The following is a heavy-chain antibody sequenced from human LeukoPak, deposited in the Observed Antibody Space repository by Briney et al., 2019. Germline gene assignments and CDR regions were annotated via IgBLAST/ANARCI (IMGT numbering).Heavy chain of an antibody. CDR3: ARDLELSAVYYFDS. D-gene: IGHD3-3*01. CDR2: ISSGSEK. J-gene: IGHJ4*02. CDR1: GFTFSIFP. V-gene: IGHV3-30*04. Sequence: GGSLRLSCEASGFTFSIFPMHWVRQAPGKGLEWVALISSGSEKYYADSVKGRFTISRDNSKNMLYLQMNSLRADDAAVYYCARDLELSAVYYFDSWGQGTLVIVSS.